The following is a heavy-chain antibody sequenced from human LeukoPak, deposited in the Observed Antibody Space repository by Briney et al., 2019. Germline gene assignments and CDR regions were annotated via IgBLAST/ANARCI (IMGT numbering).Heavy chain of an antibody. Sequence: WGSLTLSCAASGCTVSSYYMSWVRQAPGKGLEWVSVIYSGGSTYYTDSVKGRFTISRDNSKNKLYLKMKSVRAEDTAVYYCARGGWVLLGGQGTLVTVSS. CDR1: GCTVSSYY. J-gene: IGHJ4*02. CDR3: ARGGWVLL. D-gene: IGHD2-15*01. CDR2: IYSGGST. V-gene: IGHV3-53*01.